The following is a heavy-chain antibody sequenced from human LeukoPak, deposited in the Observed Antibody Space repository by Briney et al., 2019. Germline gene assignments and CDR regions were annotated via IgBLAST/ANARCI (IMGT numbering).Heavy chain of an antibody. D-gene: IGHD5-12*01. J-gene: IGHJ6*03. Sequence: GGSLRLSCAASGFTFSSYGMIWLRQPPGKGLEWVSAISGSSIYTFYADSVKGRFTISRDNSRNTLYLQIGSLRAEDTAVYYCAKAPYDNYYYYMFVWGKGTTVTVSS. V-gene: IGHV3-23*01. CDR2: ISGSSIYT. CDR3: AKAPYDNYYYYMFV. CDR1: GFTFSSYG.